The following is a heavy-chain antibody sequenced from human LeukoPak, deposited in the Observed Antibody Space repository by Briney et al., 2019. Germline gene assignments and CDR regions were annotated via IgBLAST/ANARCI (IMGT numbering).Heavy chain of an antibody. V-gene: IGHV3-23*01. Sequence: GGSLRLSCAASGFTFSSYAMSWVRLAPGKGLEWVSSIVASYEGTFYANSVKGRFTISRDNSKSTLSLQMNSLRAEDTGVYYCAKGKAGGLVDLFDPWGQGTLVTVSS. CDR2: IVASYEGT. D-gene: IGHD3/OR15-3a*01. J-gene: IGHJ5*02. CDR1: GFTFSSYA. CDR3: AKGKAGGLVDLFDP.